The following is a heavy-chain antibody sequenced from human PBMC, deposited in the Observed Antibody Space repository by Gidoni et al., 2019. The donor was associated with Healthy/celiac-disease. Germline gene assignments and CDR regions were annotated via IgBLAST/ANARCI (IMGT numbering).Heavy chain of an antibody. CDR1: GFTFSSSS. Sequence: EVQLVESGGGLVKPGGSLRLSCAASGFTFSSSSMKWVRQAPGKGLEWVSSISSSSSYIYYADAGEGRFTISRDNAKNSLYLQMNSLRAEDTAVYYCARDYYPGIAVAGTHPYYFDYWGQGTLVTVSS. J-gene: IGHJ4*02. CDR3: ARDYYPGIAVAGTHPYYFDY. D-gene: IGHD6-19*01. V-gene: IGHV3-21*01. CDR2: ISSSSSYI.